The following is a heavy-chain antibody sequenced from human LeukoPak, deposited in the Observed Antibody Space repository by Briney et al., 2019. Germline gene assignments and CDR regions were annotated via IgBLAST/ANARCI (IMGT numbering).Heavy chain of an antibody. Sequence: GGSLRLSCAASGFTFSSYAMSWVRQAPGKGLEWVSAISGSGGSTYYADSVKGRFTISRDNSKKSLYLQMNSLTAEDTAVYYCATDRTWGFDYWGQGTLVTVSS. CDR3: ATDRTWGFDY. J-gene: IGHJ4*02. V-gene: IGHV3-23*01. CDR1: GFTFSSYA. D-gene: IGHD7-27*01. CDR2: ISGSGGST.